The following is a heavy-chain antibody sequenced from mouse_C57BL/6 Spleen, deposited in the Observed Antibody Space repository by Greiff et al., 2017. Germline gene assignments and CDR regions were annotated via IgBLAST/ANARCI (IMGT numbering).Heavy chain of an antibody. CDR1: GYTFTSYW. D-gene: IGHD1-1*01. Sequence: QVQLQQPGAELVRPGSSVKLSCTASGYTFTSYWMHWVKQRPIQGLEWIGNIDPSDNETHYTQQFKDKATLTVDKSSSTAYMQLSSLTAEDSAVYYCARGGTRVVENWGQGTTLTVSS. J-gene: IGHJ2*01. CDR2: IDPSDNET. CDR3: ARGGTRVVEN. V-gene: IGHV1-52*01.